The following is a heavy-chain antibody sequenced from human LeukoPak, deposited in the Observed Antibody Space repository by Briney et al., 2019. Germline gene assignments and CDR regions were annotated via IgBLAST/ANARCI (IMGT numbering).Heavy chain of an antibody. Sequence: SETLSLTCTVSGGSISGSSYYWGWIRQPPGKGLEWIGEINHSGSTNYNPSLKSRVTISVDTSKNQFSLKLSSVTAADTAVYYCARGDDDILTGLDYWGQGTLVTVSS. CDR2: INHSGST. V-gene: IGHV4-39*07. CDR3: ARGDDDILTGLDY. CDR1: GGSISGSSYY. D-gene: IGHD3-9*01. J-gene: IGHJ4*02.